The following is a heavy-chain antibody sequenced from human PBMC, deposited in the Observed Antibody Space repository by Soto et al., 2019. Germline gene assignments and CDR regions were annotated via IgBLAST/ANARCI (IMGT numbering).Heavy chain of an antibody. CDR1: GGSISSYY. CDR2: IYTSGST. CDR3: ARGLRPLRYFVCFLLFDP. D-gene: IGHD3-9*01. V-gene: IGHV4-4*07. J-gene: IGHJ5*02. Sequence: SETLSLTCTVSGGSISSYYWSWIRQPAGKGLEWIGRIYTSGSTNYNPSLKSRVTMSVDTSKNQFSLKLSSVTAADTAVYYCARGLRPLRYFVCFLLFDPWGQGTLVTVSS.